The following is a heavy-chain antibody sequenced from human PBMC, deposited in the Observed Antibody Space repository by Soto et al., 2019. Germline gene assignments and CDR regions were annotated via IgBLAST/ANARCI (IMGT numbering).Heavy chain of an antibody. CDR3: ARVTITFGGVIVMGFDY. J-gene: IGHJ4*02. D-gene: IGHD3-16*02. Sequence: QVQLVQSGAEVKKPGASVKVSCKASGYTFTSYGISWVRQAPGQGLEWMGWISAYNGNTNYAQKLQGRVTMTTDTSTSTAHMELRSLRSDDTAVYYCARVTITFGGVIVMGFDYWGQGTLVTVSS. CDR2: ISAYNGNT. CDR1: GYTFTSYG. V-gene: IGHV1-18*04.